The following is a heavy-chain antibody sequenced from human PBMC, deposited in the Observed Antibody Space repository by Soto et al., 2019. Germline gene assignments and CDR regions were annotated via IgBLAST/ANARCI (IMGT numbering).Heavy chain of an antibody. CDR1: GFTCSSYS. CDR3: ARERDSSGYYPAAFDI. D-gene: IGHD3-22*01. Sequence: VVSLGVSCAASGFTCSSYSRNWVRQAPGEGLEWVSSISSSSSYIYYADSVKGRFTISRDNAKNSLYLQMNSLRAEDTAVYYCARERDSSGYYPAAFDIWGQGTMVTVSS. CDR2: ISSSSSYI. V-gene: IGHV3-21*01. J-gene: IGHJ3*02.